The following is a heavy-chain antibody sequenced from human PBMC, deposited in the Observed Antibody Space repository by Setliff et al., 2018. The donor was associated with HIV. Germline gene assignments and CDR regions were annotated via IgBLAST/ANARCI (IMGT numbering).Heavy chain of an antibody. Sequence: EASVKVSCKASAYPFTHYHINWVRQAAGQGLEWMGWMDPNSGNTLYAQEFQGRVTMTRNTSMTTAYMELSSLRSEDTGIYYCARGQNGGISGVDWGQGTLVTVSS. V-gene: IGHV1-8*02. CDR3: ARGQNGGISGVD. J-gene: IGHJ4*02. CDR1: AYPFTHYH. CDR2: MDPNSGNT. D-gene: IGHD3-3*01.